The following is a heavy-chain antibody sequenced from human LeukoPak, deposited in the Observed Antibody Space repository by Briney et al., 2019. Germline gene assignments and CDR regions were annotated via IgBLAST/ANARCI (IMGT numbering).Heavy chain of an antibody. J-gene: IGHJ3*02. D-gene: IGHD2-15*01. V-gene: IGHV4-59*12. CDR2: IYYSGST. CDR3: AREAARQGRAFDI. CDR1: GGSISSYY. Sequence: QPSETLSLTCTVSGGSISSYYWSWIRQPPGKGLEWIGYIYYSGSTNYNPSLKSRVTISVDTSKNQFSLKLSSVTAADTAVYYCAREAARQGRAFDIWGQGTMVTVSS.